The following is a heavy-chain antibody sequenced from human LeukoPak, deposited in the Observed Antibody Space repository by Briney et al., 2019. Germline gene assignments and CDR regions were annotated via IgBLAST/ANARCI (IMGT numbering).Heavy chain of an antibody. V-gene: IGHV3-53*01. Sequence: PGGSLRLSCIASGFTVSSSYLSWVRQAPGKGLEWVSVIYSGGSTYYADSVKGRFTISRDNSKNTLYLQMNSLRAEDTAVYYCARDFVPAGDYYGMDVWGQGTTVTVSS. CDR3: ARDFVPAGDYYGMDV. D-gene: IGHD2-2*01. J-gene: IGHJ6*02. CDR2: IYSGGST. CDR1: GFTVSSSY.